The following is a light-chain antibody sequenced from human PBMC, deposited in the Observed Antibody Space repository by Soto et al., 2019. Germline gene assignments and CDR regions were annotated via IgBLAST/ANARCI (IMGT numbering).Light chain of an antibody. CDR1: QTISTW. Sequence: DIEVTQSPPSLSASVGERVTITCRASQTISTWMAWYQQKPGKAPKLLVYDASTLQSGVASRFSGSGSGTEFTLIISGLQPDDSATYYCQQYKSYVLFGQGTRLEIK. V-gene: IGKV1-5*01. CDR3: QQYKSYVL. CDR2: DAS. J-gene: IGKJ5*01.